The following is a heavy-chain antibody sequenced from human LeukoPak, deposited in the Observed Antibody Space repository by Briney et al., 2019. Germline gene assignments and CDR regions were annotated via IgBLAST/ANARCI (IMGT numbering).Heavy chain of an antibody. CDR1: GYTFTNYA. V-gene: IGHV1-8*03. J-gene: IGHJ4*02. CDR3: ARGSWGDTAMGYYFDY. D-gene: IGHD5-18*01. Sequence: VASVKVSCKASGYTFTNYAMNWVRQATGQGLEWMGWMNPNSGNTGYAQKFQGRVTITRNTSISTAYMELSSLRSEDTAVYYCARGSWGDTAMGYYFDYWGQGTLVTVSS. CDR2: MNPNSGNT.